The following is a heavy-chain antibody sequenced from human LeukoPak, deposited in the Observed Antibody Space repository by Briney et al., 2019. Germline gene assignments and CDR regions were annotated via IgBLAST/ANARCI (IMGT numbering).Heavy chain of an antibody. V-gene: IGHV4-4*02. CDR3: ATKVGYSSGYVLDY. J-gene: IGHJ4*02. CDR2: IYHSGST. CDR1: GGSISSSNW. D-gene: IGHD6-19*01. Sequence: SETLSLTCAVSGGSISSSNWWSWVRQPPGKGLEWIGEIYHSGSTNYNPSLKSRVTISVDKSKNQFSLKLSSVTAADTAVYYCATKVGYSSGYVLDYWGQGTLVTVSS.